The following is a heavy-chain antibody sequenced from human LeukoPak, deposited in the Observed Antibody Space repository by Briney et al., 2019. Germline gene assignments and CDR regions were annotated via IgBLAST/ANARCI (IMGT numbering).Heavy chain of an antibody. Sequence: GGSLRLSCAASGFTFSNAWMSWVRQAPGKGLKYISTISGGGDRTYYADSVKGRFTISRDNSKNTLYLQINSLRAEDTAVYCCTKDRSIYGGFDYWGQGALVTVSS. CDR1: GFTFSNAW. CDR3: TKDRSIYGGFDY. J-gene: IGHJ4*02. D-gene: IGHD4/OR15-4a*01. CDR2: ISGGGDRT. V-gene: IGHV3-23*01.